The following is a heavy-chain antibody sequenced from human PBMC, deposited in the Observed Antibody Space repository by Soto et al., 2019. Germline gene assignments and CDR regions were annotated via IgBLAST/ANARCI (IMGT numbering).Heavy chain of an antibody. Sequence: PSETLSLTCNVSGASISSRNYYWGWNRQPPGKGLEWFGSIFYSGSTYYNPSLKSRVTISIVTSQNQFSLRLTSVTAADTAVYYCVRHPRIMVPRQHDYYFDTWGPGNLVT. CDR3: VRHPRIMVPRQHDYYFDT. D-gene: IGHD2-8*01. J-gene: IGHJ4*02. CDR2: IFYSGST. CDR1: GASISSRNYY. V-gene: IGHV4-39*01.